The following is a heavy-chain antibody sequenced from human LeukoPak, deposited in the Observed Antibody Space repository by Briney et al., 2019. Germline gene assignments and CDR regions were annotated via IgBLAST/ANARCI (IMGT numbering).Heavy chain of an antibody. Sequence: PGGSLRLSCAASGFIFNEYGMTWVRQIPGKGLEWVSGINGNGGRTGYADSVKGRFTMTRDNAKNSLYLQMDSLRAEDTALYLCARLFNAGLGAPLDYGGQGTLVTVSS. CDR3: ARLFNAGLGAPLDY. CDR2: INGNGGRT. V-gene: IGHV3-20*01. D-gene: IGHD1-26*01. J-gene: IGHJ4*02. CDR1: GFIFNEYG.